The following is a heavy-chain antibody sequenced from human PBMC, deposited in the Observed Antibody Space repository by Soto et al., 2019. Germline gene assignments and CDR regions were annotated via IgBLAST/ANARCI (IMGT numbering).Heavy chain of an antibody. CDR2: IHGGGNRA. J-gene: IGHJ4*02. CDR3: AKNRARVTTSWHFDY. CDR1: GFTFSGYA. Sequence: EVQLLESGGDLVQPGRSLRLSCAASGFTFSGYAMSWVRQAPGKGLEWVSVIHGGGNRAYYADSVKGRFTISRDNSKNPLCLQMSSLRGEDTAVYYCAKNRARVTTSWHFDYWRQGTLVTVSS. V-gene: IGHV3-23*01. D-gene: IGHD4-17*01.